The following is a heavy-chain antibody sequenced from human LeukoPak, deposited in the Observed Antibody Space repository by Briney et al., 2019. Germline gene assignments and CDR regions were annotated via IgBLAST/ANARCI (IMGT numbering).Heavy chain of an antibody. Sequence: ASVKVSCKASGYTFTGYYMHWVRQAPGQGLEWMGWINPNSGGTNYAQKFQGRVTMTRDTSISTAYMELSRLRSDDTAVYYCARGYCSSTSCYTVDCWGQGTLVTVSS. CDR3: ARGYCSSTSCYTVDC. CDR1: GYTFTGYY. J-gene: IGHJ4*02. V-gene: IGHV1-2*02. D-gene: IGHD2-2*02. CDR2: INPNSGGT.